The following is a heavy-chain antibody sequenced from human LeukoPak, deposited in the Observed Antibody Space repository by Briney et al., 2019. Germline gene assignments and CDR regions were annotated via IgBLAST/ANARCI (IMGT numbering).Heavy chain of an antibody. V-gene: IGHV4-4*09. J-gene: IGHJ4*02. Sequence: PSETLSLTCTVSGGSISSYYWSWIRQPPGKGLEWIGYIYTSGSTNYNPSLKSRVTISVDTSKNQFSLKLSSVTAADTAVCYCARQVGPLDYWGQGTLVTVSS. CDR1: GGSISSYY. CDR2: IYTSGST. D-gene: IGHD1-26*01. CDR3: ARQVGPLDY.